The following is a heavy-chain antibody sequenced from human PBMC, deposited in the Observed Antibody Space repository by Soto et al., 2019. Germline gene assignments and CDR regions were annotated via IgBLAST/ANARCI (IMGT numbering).Heavy chain of an antibody. D-gene: IGHD3-22*01. V-gene: IGHV3-30*18. CDR1: GFTFSSYG. Sequence: QVQLVDSGGGVVQPGRSLRLSCAASGFTFSSYGMHWVRQAPGKGLEWVAVISYDESNKYYADSVKGRFTISRDNSKNTLYLQMNSLRAEDTAVYYCTKGVVVITSYFQHWGKGNLVTVSS. CDR3: TKGVVVITSYFQH. CDR2: ISYDESNK. J-gene: IGHJ1*01.